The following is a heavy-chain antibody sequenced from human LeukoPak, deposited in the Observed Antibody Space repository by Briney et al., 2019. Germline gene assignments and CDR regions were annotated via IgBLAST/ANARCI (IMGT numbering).Heavy chain of an antibody. V-gene: IGHV3-30-3*01. CDR2: ISYDGSNK. J-gene: IGHJ3*02. CDR1: GFTFSSYW. CDR3: ARDQGDIVFAFDI. D-gene: IGHD5/OR15-5a*01. Sequence: GGSLRLSCAASGFTFSSYWMSWVRQAPGKGLEWVAVISYDGSNKYYADSVKGRFTISRDNSKDTLYLQMNSLRAEDTAVYYCARDQGDIVFAFDIWGQGTMVTVSS.